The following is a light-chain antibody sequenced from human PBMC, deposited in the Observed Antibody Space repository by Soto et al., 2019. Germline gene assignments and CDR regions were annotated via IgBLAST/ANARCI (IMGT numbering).Light chain of an antibody. J-gene: IGKJ3*01. CDR2: SSS. CDR3: QKYDSAPFT. V-gene: IGKV1-27*01. CDR1: QDIGYF. Sequence: DIQMTQSPSSLSASVGDRVTITCRASQDIGYFLTWYQQRPGKVPKLIIYSSSSLFSGATSRFSGSGSGTDFTLTIFNLQTDDVANYYCQKYDSAPFTFGPGTRVEIK.